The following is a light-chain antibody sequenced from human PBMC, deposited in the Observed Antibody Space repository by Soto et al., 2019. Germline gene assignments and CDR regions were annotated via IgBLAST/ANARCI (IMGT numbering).Light chain of an antibody. Sequence: QSVLTQPPSVSAAPGQKGTISCSGSSSNIGNNYVSWYQQLPGTAPKLLIYDNNKRPSGIPDRFSGSKSGTSATLGITGLQTGDEADDYCGTWDSSLSAPVVFGGGTKLTVL. CDR2: DNN. CDR1: SSNIGNNY. J-gene: IGLJ2*01. CDR3: GTWDSSLSAPVV. V-gene: IGLV1-51*01.